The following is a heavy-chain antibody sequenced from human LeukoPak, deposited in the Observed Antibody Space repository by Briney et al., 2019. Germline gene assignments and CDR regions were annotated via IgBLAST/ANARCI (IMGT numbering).Heavy chain of an antibody. D-gene: IGHD6-13*01. V-gene: IGHV3-23*01. CDR3: AKSYSSAWYAYSMDV. J-gene: IGHJ6*02. CDR1: GFTFNTYA. CDR2: ISGSGGGT. Sequence: GGSLRLSCAASGFTFNTYAMSWVRQAPGKGLEWVSTISGSGGGTYYADSVKGRFTISRDNSKNILYLQMNSLRAEDTAVYFCAKSYSSAWYAYSMDVWGQGTTVTVSS.